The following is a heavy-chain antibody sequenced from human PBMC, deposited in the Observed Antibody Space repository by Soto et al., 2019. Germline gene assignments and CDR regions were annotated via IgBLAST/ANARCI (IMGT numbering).Heavy chain of an antibody. J-gene: IGHJ4*02. Sequence: TLCLTCGVSGGSISSGGGSWSWIRQPPGKGLEWIGYIYHSGSIYYNPSLKSRVTISVDTSKNQFSLQLSSVSAADTAVYYCARGPSGDKVDYWGQGTLVTVSS. CDR3: ARGPSGDKVDY. V-gene: IGHV4-30-2*05. CDR2: IYHSGSI. CDR1: GGSISSGGGS. D-gene: IGHD7-27*01.